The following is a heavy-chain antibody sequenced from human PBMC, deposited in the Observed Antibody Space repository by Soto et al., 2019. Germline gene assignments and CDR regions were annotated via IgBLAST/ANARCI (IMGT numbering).Heavy chain of an antibody. V-gene: IGHV1-69*12. CDR3: ARDDGQWLVRGLYYFDY. CDR2: IIPIFGTA. Sequence: QVQLVQSGAEVKKPGSSVKVSCKASGGTFSSYAISWVRQAPGQGLEWMGGIIPIFGTANYAQKFQGRVTITADESTSTAYMELSSLRAEDTAVYYCARDDGQWLVRGLYYFDYWGQGTLVTVSS. D-gene: IGHD6-19*01. J-gene: IGHJ4*02. CDR1: GGTFSSYA.